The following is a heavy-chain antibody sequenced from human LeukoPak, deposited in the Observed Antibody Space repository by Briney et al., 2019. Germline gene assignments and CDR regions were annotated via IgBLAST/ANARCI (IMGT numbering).Heavy chain of an antibody. D-gene: IGHD3-16*01. CDR2: INPSGGST. CDR3: ARGHLGGDFDY. CDR1: GYTFTSYY. V-gene: IGHV1-46*01. J-gene: IGHJ4*02. Sequence: GGSLRLSCAASGYTFTSYYMHWVRQAPGQGLEWMGIINPSGGSTSYAQKFQGRVTMTRDTSTSTVYMELSSLRSEDTAVYYCARGHLGGDFDYWGQGTLVTVSS.